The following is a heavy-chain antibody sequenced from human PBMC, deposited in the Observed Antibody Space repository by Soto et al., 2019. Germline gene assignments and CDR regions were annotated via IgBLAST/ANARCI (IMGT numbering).Heavy chain of an antibody. Sequence: EVQLVESGGGLVQPGGSLRLSCAASGFTFSSYWMHWVRQAPGKGLVWVSRINSDGSSTSYADSVKGRFTISRDNXXNTVYLQMNSLRAEDTAVYYCARAARVGATSDLDHWGQGTLVTVSS. CDR1: GFTFSSYW. CDR2: INSDGSST. V-gene: IGHV3-74*01. CDR3: ARAARVGATSDLDH. D-gene: IGHD1-26*01. J-gene: IGHJ4*02.